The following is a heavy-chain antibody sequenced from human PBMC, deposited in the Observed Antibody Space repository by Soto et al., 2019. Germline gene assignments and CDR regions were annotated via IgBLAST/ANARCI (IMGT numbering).Heavy chain of an antibody. Sequence: QVQLVQTGGGAVLPGRSLSLSCEASGFRFSDYGMHWVRQAPGKGLEWAAVISYDGNNKYYADSVKGRFTISRDNSKNTLYLQMEGLRVEDTAVYYCARGGRSGSSGYYNPSFDYWGQGTLVSVSS. J-gene: IGHJ4*02. V-gene: IGHV3-30*03. D-gene: IGHD3-22*01. CDR2: ISYDGNNK. CDR1: GFRFSDYG. CDR3: ARGGRSGSSGYYNPSFDY.